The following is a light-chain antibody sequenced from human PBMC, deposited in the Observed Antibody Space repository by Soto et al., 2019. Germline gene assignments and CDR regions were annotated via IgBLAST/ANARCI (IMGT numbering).Light chain of an antibody. J-gene: IGKJ1*01. CDR1: QSISSNY. Sequence: IVLTQSPGTLSLSPGERATLSCRASQSISSNYLAWYQQKPGQAPRLLIYGASTRATGIPDRFSGSGSGTDFTLTISRLEPEDFATYYCQHYNSYSEAFGQGTKVDIK. V-gene: IGKV3-20*01. CDR2: GAS. CDR3: QHYNSYSEA.